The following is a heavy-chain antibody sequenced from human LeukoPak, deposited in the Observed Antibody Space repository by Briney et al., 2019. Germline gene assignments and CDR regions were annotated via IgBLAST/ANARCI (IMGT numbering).Heavy chain of an antibody. CDR3: AKDIAVAVDRMNWFDP. J-gene: IGHJ5*02. Sequence: GGSLRLSCAASGFTFSSYAMSWVRQAPGKGLEWVLAISGSGGSTYYADSVKGRFTISRDNSKNTLYLQMNSLRAEDTAVYYCAKDIAVAVDRMNWFDPWGQGTLVTVSS. CDR1: GFTFSSYA. V-gene: IGHV3-23*01. D-gene: IGHD6-19*01. CDR2: ISGSGGST.